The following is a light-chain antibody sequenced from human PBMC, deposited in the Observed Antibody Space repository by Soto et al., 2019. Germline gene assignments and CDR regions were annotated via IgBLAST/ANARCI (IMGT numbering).Light chain of an antibody. CDR1: QSISSW. J-gene: IGKJ1*01. CDR3: QQYNSYSPWT. Sequence: DIQMTQSRSTLSASVGDRVTITCRASQSISSWLAWYQQNPGKAPKLLLYDASNLESGVPSRFSGSGSGTEFTLTISSLQPDDFATYYCQQYNSYSPWTFGQGTKVDIK. V-gene: IGKV1-5*01. CDR2: DAS.